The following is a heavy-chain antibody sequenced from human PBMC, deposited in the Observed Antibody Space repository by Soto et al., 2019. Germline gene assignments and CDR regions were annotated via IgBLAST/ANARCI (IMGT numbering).Heavy chain of an antibody. CDR1: GFTVTAHY. CDR3: ARSDPAYAYGLNV. Sequence: EAQLVASGGGLIQPGGSLRLSCAASGFTVTAHYVAWVRQAPGRGLEWVSLIYSGGGKYYADSVKGRLTISRDTSEKTFYLQMNSLRSEDTAVYYCARSDPAYAYGLNVWGQGTTVTVSS. J-gene: IGHJ6*02. V-gene: IGHV3-53*01. D-gene: IGHD3-10*01. CDR2: IYSGGGK.